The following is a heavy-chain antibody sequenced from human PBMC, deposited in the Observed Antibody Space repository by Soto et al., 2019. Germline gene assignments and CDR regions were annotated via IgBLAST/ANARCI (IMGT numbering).Heavy chain of an antibody. CDR1: GFNFDGYS. V-gene: IGHV3-9*01. CDR3: VRGKRDGLNHFDR. J-gene: IGHJ5*02. CDR2: IRWNSDSM. D-gene: IGHD3-16*01. Sequence: EVQLVESGGALVHPGMSLRLSCAAAGFNFDGYSMTWVRQAPGSGLDWVSGIRWNSDSMAYADSLKGRFTISGDNAKKYLYLQIDSVRYEDTDYYYCVRGKRDGLNHFDRLGLGTLVTVSS.